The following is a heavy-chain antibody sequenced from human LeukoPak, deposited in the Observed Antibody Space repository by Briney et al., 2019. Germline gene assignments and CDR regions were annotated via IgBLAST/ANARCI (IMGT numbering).Heavy chain of an antibody. Sequence: GGSLRLACAAAGFTFSIYRINWVRQAPGKGLEWVSSISSSSSYIYYADSVKGRFTISRDNAKNSMYLQMKSLRAEDTAVYYCARDLSGDYDSSEIDYWGQGTLVTVSS. V-gene: IGHV3-21*01. CDR3: ARDLSGDYDSSEIDY. D-gene: IGHD3-22*01. CDR2: ISSSSSYI. J-gene: IGHJ4*02. CDR1: GFTFSIYR.